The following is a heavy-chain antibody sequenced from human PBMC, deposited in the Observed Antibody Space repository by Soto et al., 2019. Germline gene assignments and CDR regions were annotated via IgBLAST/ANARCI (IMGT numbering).Heavy chain of an antibody. V-gene: IGHV3-48*03. D-gene: IGHD3-3*01. J-gene: IGHJ5*02. CDR1: GFTFSSYG. CDR2: ISSSGITI. CDR3: ARKMKERLRFLEWSRMNWFDP. Sequence: PGGSLRLSCAASGFTFSSYGMNWVRQAPGKGLEWVSYISSSGITIYYADSVKGRFTISRDNAKNSLYLQMNSLRAEDTAVYYCARKMKERLRFLEWSRMNWFDPWGQGTMVTV.